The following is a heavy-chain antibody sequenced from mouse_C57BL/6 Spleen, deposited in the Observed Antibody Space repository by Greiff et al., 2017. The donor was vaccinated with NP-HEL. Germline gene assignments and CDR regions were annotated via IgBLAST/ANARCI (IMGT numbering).Heavy chain of an antibody. Sequence: QVQLQQPGTELVKPGASVKLSCKASGYTFTSYWMHWVKQRPGQGLEWIGNINPSNGGTNYNEKFKSKATLTVDTSSSTAYMQFSSLTSEDSAVYYSAREDYGSSYWYFDVWGTGTTVTVSS. CDR3: AREDYGSSYWYFDV. J-gene: IGHJ1*03. D-gene: IGHD1-1*01. CDR2: INPSNGGT. V-gene: IGHV1-53*01. CDR1: GYTFTSYW.